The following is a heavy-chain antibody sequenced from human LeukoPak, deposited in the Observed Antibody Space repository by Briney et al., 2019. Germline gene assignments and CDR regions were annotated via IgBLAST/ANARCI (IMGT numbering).Heavy chain of an antibody. V-gene: IGHV4-59*11. CDR1: GASISGHY. CDR2: ISHIGST. CDR3: ARDRISINALDM. D-gene: IGHD1-14*01. J-gene: IGHJ3*02. Sequence: SETLSLTCTVSGASISGHYSTWLRQPPGKGLEWIGYISHIGSTNYNPSLKSRVTISVDTSKNQFSLKLTSVTAADTAVYYCARDRISINALDMWGQGTMVTVSS.